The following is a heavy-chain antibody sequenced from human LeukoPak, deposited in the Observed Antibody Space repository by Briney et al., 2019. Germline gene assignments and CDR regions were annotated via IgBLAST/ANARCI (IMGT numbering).Heavy chain of an antibody. V-gene: IGHV4-59*08. D-gene: IGHD3-10*01. CDR1: GGSISSYY. Sequence: PSEALSLTCTVSGGSISSYYCNWVRQSPGKGLEWIGYIHYSGNTNYNPSLKSRLTMSVDTSKNQFSLKLGSVTAADTAVYYCTGHRSAVAGSYTYWYPDLWGRGTLVTVSS. J-gene: IGHJ2*01. CDR2: IHYSGNT. CDR3: TGHRSAVAGSYTYWYPDL.